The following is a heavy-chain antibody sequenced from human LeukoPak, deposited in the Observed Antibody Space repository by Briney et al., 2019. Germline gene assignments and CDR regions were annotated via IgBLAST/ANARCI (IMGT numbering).Heavy chain of an antibody. D-gene: IGHD3-22*01. Sequence: TTGGSLRLSCAASGFTFSDYYMSWIRQAPGKGLEWVSYISSSGSTIYYADSVKGRFTISRDSAKNSLYLQMNSLRAEDTTVYYCARDGSGYYYADWGQGTLVTVSS. CDR1: GFTFSDYY. CDR2: ISSSGSTI. CDR3: ARDGSGYYYAD. V-gene: IGHV3-11*01. J-gene: IGHJ4*02.